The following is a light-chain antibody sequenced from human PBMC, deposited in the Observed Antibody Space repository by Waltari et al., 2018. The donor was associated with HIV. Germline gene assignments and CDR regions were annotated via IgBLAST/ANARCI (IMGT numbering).Light chain of an antibody. Sequence: LSLSPGDRAILSCRASQRVSANFLAWYQQRPGQAPRLLVYGASRRATSTPARFSCGGSGTDFTLTINRLQPEDFAVYYCQQCATSPWTFGQGTTV. CDR2: GAS. CDR3: QQCATSPWT. J-gene: IGKJ1*01. V-gene: IGKV3-20*01. CDR1: QRVSANF.